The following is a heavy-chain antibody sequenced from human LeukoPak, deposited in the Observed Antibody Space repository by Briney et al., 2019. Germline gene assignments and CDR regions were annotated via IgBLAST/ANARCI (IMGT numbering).Heavy chain of an antibody. CDR1: GFTFSSYE. Sequence: GGSLRLSCAASGFTFSSYEMNWVRQAPGKGLEWVSYISSSGNTIYYADSVKGRFTISRGNAKNSLYLQMNSLRAEDTAIYYCARDKNYYDSSGRRKVTDYWGQGTLVTVSS. J-gene: IGHJ4*01. V-gene: IGHV3-48*03. D-gene: IGHD3-22*01. CDR2: ISSSGNTI. CDR3: ARDKNYYDSSGRRKVTDY.